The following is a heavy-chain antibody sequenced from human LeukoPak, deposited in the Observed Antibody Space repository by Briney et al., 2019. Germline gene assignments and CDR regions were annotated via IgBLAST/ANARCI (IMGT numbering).Heavy chain of an antibody. Sequence: VKPGGSLRLSCAASGFTFSSYSMNWVRQAPGKGLEWVSSISSSSSYIYYADSVKGRFTISRDNAKNSLYLQMNSLRAEDTAVYYCVRDDDRPDNGLDYWGQGTLVTVSS. D-gene: IGHD3-22*01. CDR3: VRDDDRPDNGLDY. V-gene: IGHV3-21*01. CDR2: ISSSSSYI. J-gene: IGHJ4*02. CDR1: GFTFSSYS.